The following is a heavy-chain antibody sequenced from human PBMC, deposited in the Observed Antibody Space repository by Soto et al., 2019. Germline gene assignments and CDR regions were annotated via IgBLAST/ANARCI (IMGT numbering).Heavy chain of an antibody. V-gene: IGHV4-59*01. J-gene: IGHJ3*02. CDR2: IYYSGST. D-gene: IGHD5-18*01. CDR1: GASIRSYY. CDR3: ARMVNAFDM. Sequence: QVQLKESGPGLVKPSETLSLTCTVSGASIRSYYWSWIRQPPGKGLEWIGYIYYSGSTNYNPSLKSRLTISVDTSKNHLSLKVTSVSAADTAVYYCARMVNAFDMWGQGTMVTVSS.